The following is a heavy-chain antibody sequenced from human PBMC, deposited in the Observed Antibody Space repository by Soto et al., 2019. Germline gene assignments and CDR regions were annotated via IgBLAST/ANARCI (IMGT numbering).Heavy chain of an antibody. CDR3: ARGEYYDFWSGYYFSYYFDY. D-gene: IGHD3-3*01. CDR2: INHSGST. V-gene: IGHV4-34*01. J-gene: IGHJ4*02. Sequence: PSETLSPTCAVYGGSFSGYYWSWIRQPPGKGLEWIGEINHSGSTNYIPSLKSRVTISVDTSKSQFSLKLSSVTAADTAVYYCARGEYYDFWSGYYFSYYFDYWGQGTLVTVSS. CDR1: GGSFSGYY.